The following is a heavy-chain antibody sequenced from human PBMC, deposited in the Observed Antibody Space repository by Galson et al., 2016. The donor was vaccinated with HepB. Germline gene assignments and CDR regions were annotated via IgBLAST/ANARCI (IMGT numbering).Heavy chain of an antibody. CDR2: ISAYNGNT. V-gene: IGHV1-18*04. CDR1: GYTFTSYG. Sequence: SVKVSCKASGYTFTSYGIGWVRQAPGQGLEWMGWISAYNGNTNYAQKLQGRVTMTTDTYTSTAYMELRSLRSDDTAVYYCARDRRVAASEGGIVVWGQGATVTVSS. CDR3: ARDRRVAASEGGIVV. J-gene: IGHJ6*02. D-gene: IGHD6-13*01.